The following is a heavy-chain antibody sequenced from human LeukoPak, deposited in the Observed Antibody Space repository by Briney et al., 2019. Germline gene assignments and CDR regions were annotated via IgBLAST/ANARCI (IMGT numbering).Heavy chain of an antibody. CDR3: AKCARKKWLPDNWFDP. J-gene: IGHJ5*02. CDR1: GFTFSTYA. V-gene: IGHV3-23*01. Sequence: GGSLRLSCAASGFTFSTYAMNWVRQAPGKGLEWVSGISGGGGNAYYADSVKGRFTVSRDNSKNTLYLQMNSLRAEDTAVYYCAKCARKKWLPDNWFDPWGQGTLVTVSS. D-gene: IGHD3-22*01. CDR2: ISGGGGNA.